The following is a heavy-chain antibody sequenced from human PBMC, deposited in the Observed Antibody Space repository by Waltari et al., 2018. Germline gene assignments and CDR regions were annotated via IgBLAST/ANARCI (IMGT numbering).Heavy chain of an antibody. V-gene: IGHV4-34*01. CDR1: GGSFSGYY. J-gene: IGHJ3*02. CDR3: ARDTNGIDAFDI. Sequence: QVQLQQWGAGLLKPSETLSLTCAVYGGSFSGYYWSWIRQPPGKGLEWIGEINHSGSTNYNPYLKSRVTISVDTSKNQFSLKLSSVTAADTAVYYCARDTNGIDAFDIWGQGTMVTVSS. CDR2: INHSGST. D-gene: IGHD2-8*01.